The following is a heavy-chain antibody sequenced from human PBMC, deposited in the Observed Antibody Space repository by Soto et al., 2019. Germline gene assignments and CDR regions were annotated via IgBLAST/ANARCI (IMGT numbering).Heavy chain of an antibody. J-gene: IGHJ4*02. CDR2: MNPNIGNT. V-gene: IGHV1-8*01. CDR1: GYTFTSYD. Sequence: ASVKVSCKASGYTFTSYDINWVRQATGQGLEWMGGMNPNIGNTGYAQKFQGRVTMTRNTSISTAYMELSSLRSEDTAVYYCARGSGGMVVYDYWGQGTLVTVSS. D-gene: IGHD2-15*01. CDR3: ARGSGGMVVYDY.